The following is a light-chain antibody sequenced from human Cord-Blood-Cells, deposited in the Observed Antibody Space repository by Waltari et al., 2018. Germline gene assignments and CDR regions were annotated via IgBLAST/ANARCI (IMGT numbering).Light chain of an antibody. CDR3: CSYAGSSTWV. CDR2: EVS. CDR1: SSEDGSYNR. J-gene: IGLJ3*02. Sequence: QSALTQTASVYGSPGQSITISCTGTSSEDGSYNRVSWYQQHPGKAPKLLIYEVSKRPPGVSARFSGSTSGHTASLTISGLQAEDEADYYRCSYAGSSTWVFGGGTKLTVL. V-gene: IGLV2-23*02.